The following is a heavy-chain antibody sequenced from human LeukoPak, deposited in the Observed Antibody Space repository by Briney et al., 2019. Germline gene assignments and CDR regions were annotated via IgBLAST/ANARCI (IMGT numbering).Heavy chain of an antibody. V-gene: IGHV3-30-3*01. CDR3: ARDGPYDYVWEGDY. CDR2: ISYDGSNK. CDR1: GFTFSSYA. D-gene: IGHD3-16*01. J-gene: IGHJ4*02. Sequence: PGGSLRLSCAASGFTFSSYAMHWVRQAPGKGLEWVAVISYDGSNKYYADSVKGRFTISRDNAKNSLYLQMNSLRAEDTAVYYCARDGPYDYVWEGDYWGQGTLVTVSS.